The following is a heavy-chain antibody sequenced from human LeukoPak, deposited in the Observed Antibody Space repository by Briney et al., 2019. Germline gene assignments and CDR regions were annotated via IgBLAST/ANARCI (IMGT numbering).Heavy chain of an antibody. Sequence: GGSLRLSCAASGFTVSNAWMNWVRQAPGKGLEWVGRIKSKTDGGTTDYAAPVKGRFTISRDDSKNTLYLQMNSLRAEDTAVYYCFTYSSSWSHAFDIWGQGTMVTVSS. V-gene: IGHV3-15*01. CDR2: IKSKTDGGTT. CDR1: GFTVSNAW. J-gene: IGHJ3*02. D-gene: IGHD6-13*01. CDR3: FTYSSSWSHAFDI.